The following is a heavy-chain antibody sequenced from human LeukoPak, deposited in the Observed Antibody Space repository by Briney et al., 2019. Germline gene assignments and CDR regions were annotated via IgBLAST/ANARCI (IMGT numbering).Heavy chain of an antibody. CDR1: GFTFSSYW. J-gene: IGHJ4*02. D-gene: IGHD3-22*01. CDR3: ARGSRDSSGYRYYLNY. CDR2: IKQDAGTE. V-gene: IGHV3-7*01. Sequence: PGESLRLSCAASGFTFSSYWMSWVRQAPGKGLEWVASIKQDAGTEYSVDSLKGRFTISRDNAYNSLYLQMNSLRAEDTAVYFCARGSRDSSGYRYYLNYWGQGTLVTVSS.